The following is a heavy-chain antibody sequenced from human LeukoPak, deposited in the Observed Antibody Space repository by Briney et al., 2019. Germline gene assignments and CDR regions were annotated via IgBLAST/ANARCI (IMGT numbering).Heavy chain of an antibody. D-gene: IGHD3-22*01. CDR3: ARQGYYYDSSGPNWFDP. Sequence: RASETLSLTCTVSGGSISSYYWSWIRQPPGKGLEWIGYIYYSGSTNYNPSLKSRVTISVDTSKNQFSLKLSSVTAADTAVYYCARQGYYYDSSGPNWFDPWGQGTLVTVSS. CDR2: IYYSGST. J-gene: IGHJ5*02. V-gene: IGHV4-59*08. CDR1: GGSISSYY.